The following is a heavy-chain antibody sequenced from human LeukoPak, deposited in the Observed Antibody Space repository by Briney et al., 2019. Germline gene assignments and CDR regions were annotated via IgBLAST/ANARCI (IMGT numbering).Heavy chain of an antibody. CDR3: ARDSSYSGSYRFDP. D-gene: IGHD1-26*01. J-gene: IGHJ5*02. Sequence: GASVKVSCKASGYTFTGYYMHWVRQAPGQGLEWMGWINPNSGGTNYAQKFQGRVTMTRDTSISTAYMELSRLRSDDTAVYYCARDSSYSGSYRFDPWGQGTLVTVSS. V-gene: IGHV1-2*02. CDR2: INPNSGGT. CDR1: GYTFTGYY.